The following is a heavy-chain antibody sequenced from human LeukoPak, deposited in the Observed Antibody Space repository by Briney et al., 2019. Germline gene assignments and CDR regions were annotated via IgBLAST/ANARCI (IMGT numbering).Heavy chain of an antibody. Sequence: IPSETLSLTCTVSGGSISSYYWSWIRQPAGKGLEWIGRIYTSGSTNYNPSLKSRVTMSVDTSKNQFSLKLSFVTAADTAVYYCARGRRRNYYGSGSYYIGGNWFDPWGQGTLVTVSS. CDR3: ARGRRRNYYGSGSYYIGGNWFDP. J-gene: IGHJ5*02. CDR1: GGSISSYY. CDR2: IYTSGST. V-gene: IGHV4-4*07. D-gene: IGHD3-10*01.